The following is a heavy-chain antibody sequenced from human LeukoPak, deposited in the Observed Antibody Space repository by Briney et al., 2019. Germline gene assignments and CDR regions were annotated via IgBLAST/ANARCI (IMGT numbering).Heavy chain of an antibody. CDR1: GFTFSSYG. Sequence: GGSLRLSCAASGFTFSSYGMHWVRQAPGKGLEGVAFIRYDGSNKYYADSVKGRFTISRDNSKNTLYLQMNSLRAEDTAVYYCAKLYGSGDSHGASLDYWGQGTLVTVSS. V-gene: IGHV3-30*02. J-gene: IGHJ4*02. CDR2: IRYDGSNK. D-gene: IGHD3-10*01. CDR3: AKLYGSGDSHGASLDY.